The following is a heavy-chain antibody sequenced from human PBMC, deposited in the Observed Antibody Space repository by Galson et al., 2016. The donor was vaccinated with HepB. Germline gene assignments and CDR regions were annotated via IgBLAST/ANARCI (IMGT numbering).Heavy chain of an antibody. CDR1: GYSFTSYW. J-gene: IGHJ4*02. V-gene: IGHV5-51*01. CDR3: ARRLVSSGWADYFDV. Sequence: QSGAEVKKPGESLKISCKGSGYSFTSYWIGWVRQMPGKGLEWMGIIYPGDSHTRYSPSFQGQVTISADKSINTAYLQWSSLKASDTAMYYRARRLVSSGWADYFDVWGQGTLVTVSS. CDR2: IYPGDSHT. D-gene: IGHD6-19*01.